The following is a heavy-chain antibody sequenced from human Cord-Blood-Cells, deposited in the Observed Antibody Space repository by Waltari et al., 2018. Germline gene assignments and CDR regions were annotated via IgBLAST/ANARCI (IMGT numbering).Heavy chain of an antibody. V-gene: IGHV4-39*07. CDR1: GGPISRSSYY. D-gene: IGHD3-10*01. Sequence: QLQLQESGPGLVKPSETLSLTCTVSGGPISRSSYYWGWIRQPPGKGLEWIGSIYYSGSTYYNPSLKSRVTISVDTSKNQFSLKLSSVTAADTAVYYCARDPGIDAFDIWGQGTMVTVSS. CDR3: ARDPGIDAFDI. J-gene: IGHJ3*02. CDR2: IYYSGST.